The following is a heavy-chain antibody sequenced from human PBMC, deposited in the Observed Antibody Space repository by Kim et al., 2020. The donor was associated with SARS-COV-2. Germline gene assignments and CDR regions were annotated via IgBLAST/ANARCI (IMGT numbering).Heavy chain of an antibody. CDR1: GFSFSTYE. CDR3: ARDRVGVRGINDY. CDR2: IGHGGTTI. J-gene: IGHJ4*02. Sequence: GGSLRLSCAASGFSFSTYEMNWVRQAPGKGLQWVAYIGHGGTTIYYAVSVKGRFTISRDNAKNSLYLQMNSLRAEDTAVYYCARDRVGVRGINDYWGQGTLVTVSS. D-gene: IGHD3-10*01. V-gene: IGHV3-48*03.